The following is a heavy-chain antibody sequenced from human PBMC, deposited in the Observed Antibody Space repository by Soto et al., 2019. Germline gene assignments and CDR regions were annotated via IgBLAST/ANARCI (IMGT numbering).Heavy chain of an antibody. J-gene: IGHJ4*02. CDR3: ARHLLAVAGTGGYYFDY. CDR2: IYYSGST. D-gene: IGHD6-19*01. V-gene: IGHV4-39*01. Sequence: ETLSLTCTVSGGSISSSSYYWGWIRQPPGKGLEWIGSIYYSGSTYYNPSLKSRVTISVDTSKNQFSLKLSSVTAADTAVYYCARHLLAVAGTGGYYFDYWGQGTLVTVSS. CDR1: GGSISSSSYY.